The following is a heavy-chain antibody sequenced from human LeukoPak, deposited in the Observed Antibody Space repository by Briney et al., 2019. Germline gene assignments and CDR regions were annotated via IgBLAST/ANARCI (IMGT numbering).Heavy chain of an antibody. CDR2: ISPDSGGT. CDR3: ARGVRDGYSLLTYFDY. D-gene: IGHD5-24*01. J-gene: IGHJ4*02. CDR1: GYTFTGYY. V-gene: IGHV1-2*02. Sequence: ASVKVSCKASGYTFTGYYMHWVRQAPGQGLEWMGWISPDSGGTNYAQKFQGRVTMTRDTSISTSYMELSRLSSDDTAVYYCARGVRDGYSLLTYFDYWGQGTLVTVSS.